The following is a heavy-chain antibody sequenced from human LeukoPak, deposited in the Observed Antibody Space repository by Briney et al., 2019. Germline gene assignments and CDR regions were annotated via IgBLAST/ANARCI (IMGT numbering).Heavy chain of an antibody. Sequence: GGSLRLSCAASGFTLSRSWMSWVRQAPGKGLEWVANIKPDGSEKFHVDSVKGRFPISRDNSKSSLSLQMNSLRAEDTAVYYCARYGLTAALDFWGQGTLVTVSS. D-gene: IGHD2-21*02. J-gene: IGHJ4*02. CDR1: GFTLSRSW. V-gene: IGHV3-7*01. CDR3: ARYGLTAALDF. CDR2: IKPDGSEK.